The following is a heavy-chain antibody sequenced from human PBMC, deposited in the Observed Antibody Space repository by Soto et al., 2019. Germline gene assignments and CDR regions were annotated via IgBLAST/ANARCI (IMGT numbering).Heavy chain of an antibody. Sequence: ASVKFSCKASGYTFTNYHMHWVRQAPGQVLECMVIINRNSGTTTDXXKFQGRVXXTRDTSTTTVXMELSXLRSGDTAIYYCATVGTVMFTGVQYYLDYWGQGTRVTXS. D-gene: IGHD3-16*01. CDR1: GYTFTNYH. CDR2: INRNSGTT. V-gene: IGHV1-46*01. CDR3: ATVGTVMFTGVQYYLDY. J-gene: IGHJ4*02.